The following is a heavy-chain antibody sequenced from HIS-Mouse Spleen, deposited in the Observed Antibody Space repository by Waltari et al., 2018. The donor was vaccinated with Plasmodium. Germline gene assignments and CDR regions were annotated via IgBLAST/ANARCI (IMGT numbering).Heavy chain of an antibody. J-gene: IGHJ1*01. Sequence: QVQLVQSGAEVKKPGASVKVSCKASGYTFTGYYMHWVRQAPGHGLEWMGWLNPNIGGKNDAQKFQGRVTMTRETTSSTAYMELSRLRADDTAVYYCARVLGYKAAAGTFVEYFQHWGQGTLVTVSS. D-gene: IGHD6-13*01. V-gene: IGHV1-2*02. CDR1: GYTFTGYY. CDR2: LNPNIGGK. CDR3: ARVLGYKAAAGTFVEYFQH.